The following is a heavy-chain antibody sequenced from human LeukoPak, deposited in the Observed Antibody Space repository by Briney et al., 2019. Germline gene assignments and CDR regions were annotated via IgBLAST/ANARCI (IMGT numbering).Heavy chain of an antibody. CDR2: INHSGST. CDR3: ARDLVDFWRRLGNWFDP. Sequence: PSETLSLTCAVYGGSFSGYYWSWIRQPPGKGLEWIGEINHSGSTNYNPSLKSRVTISVDTSKNQFSLKLSSVTAADTAVYYCARDLVDFWRRLGNWFDPWGQGTLVTVSS. CDR1: GGSFSGYY. J-gene: IGHJ5*02. D-gene: IGHD3-3*01. V-gene: IGHV4-34*01.